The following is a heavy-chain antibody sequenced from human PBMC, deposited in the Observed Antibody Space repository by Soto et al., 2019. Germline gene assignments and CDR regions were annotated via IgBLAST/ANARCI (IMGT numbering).Heavy chain of an antibody. V-gene: IGHV1-69*18. J-gene: IGHJ6*04. Sequence: QVQLVQSGAEVKKPGSSMKVSCKASGGAFSSYSFSWLRQAPGQGLEWMESIIPTFDTTNYAQKFQGRVTMTADGSTSIAYMELSNLRYDDKDVYYCAQERLKATTLNYNGMDVWGKGTTVTVSS. CDR1: GGAFSSYS. D-gene: IGHD4-4*01. CDR3: AQERLKATTLNYNGMDV. CDR2: IIPTFDTT.